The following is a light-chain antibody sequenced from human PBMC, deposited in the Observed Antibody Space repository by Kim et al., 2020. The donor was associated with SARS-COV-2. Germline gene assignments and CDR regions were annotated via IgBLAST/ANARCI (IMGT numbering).Light chain of an antibody. Sequence: GQRVTISCSGSSSNIGSNTVSWYQQLPGTAPKLLIYSNNQRPSGVPDRFSGSKSGTSASLAISGLQSEDEADYYCVAWDDSLNGYVFGTGTKVTVL. CDR1: SSNIGSNT. CDR3: VAWDDSLNGYV. CDR2: SNN. V-gene: IGLV1-44*01. J-gene: IGLJ1*01.